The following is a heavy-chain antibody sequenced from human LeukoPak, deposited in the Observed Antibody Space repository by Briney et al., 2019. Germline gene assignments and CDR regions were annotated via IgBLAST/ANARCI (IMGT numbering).Heavy chain of an antibody. Sequence: PSETLSLTCTVSGGSISSYYWSWLRQPPGKGLEWIGYIYYSGSTNYNPSLKSRVTISVDTSKNQFSLKLSSVTAADTAVYYCARVGGYYENWFDPWGQGTLVTVSS. D-gene: IGHD3-22*01. J-gene: IGHJ5*02. CDR3: ARVGGYYENWFDP. CDR2: IYYSGST. V-gene: IGHV4-59*01. CDR1: GGSISSYY.